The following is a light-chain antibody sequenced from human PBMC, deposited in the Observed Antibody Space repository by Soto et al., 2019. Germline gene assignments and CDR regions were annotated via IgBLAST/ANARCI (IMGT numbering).Light chain of an antibody. CDR1: QTINSY. CDR2: ATS. CDR3: PQTYSTPFT. Sequence: DIQMTQSPSSLSASVGDRVTLTCRANQTINSYLNWYEQKLGKAPKLLIFATSNLPSGVTSRFSGSGSGTDFALTITSLQPEDLATYDGPQTYSTPFTFSRGTKVEIK. J-gene: IGKJ3*01. V-gene: IGKV1-39*01.